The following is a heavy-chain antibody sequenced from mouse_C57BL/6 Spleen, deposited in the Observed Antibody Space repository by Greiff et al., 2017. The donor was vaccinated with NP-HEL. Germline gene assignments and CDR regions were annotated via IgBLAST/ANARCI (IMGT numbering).Heavy chain of an antibody. CDR3: ARYDYDPYYFDY. V-gene: IGHV5-17*01. Sequence: EVNVVESGGGLVKPGGSLKLSCAASGFTFSDYGMHWVRQAPEKGLEWVAYISSGSSTIYYADTVKGRFTISRDNAKNTLFLQMTSLRSEDTAMYYCARYDYDPYYFDYWGQGTTLTVSS. D-gene: IGHD2-4*01. CDR1: GFTFSDYG. CDR2: ISSGSSTI. J-gene: IGHJ2*01.